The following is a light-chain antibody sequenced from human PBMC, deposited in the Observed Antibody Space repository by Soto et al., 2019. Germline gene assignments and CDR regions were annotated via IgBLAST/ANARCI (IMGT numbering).Light chain of an antibody. CDR1: SSNIGSKY. V-gene: IGLV1-47*01. J-gene: IGLJ2*01. CDR3: AAWDAGVSGPA. CDR2: RNN. Sequence: QSVLTQPPSASGTPGRRVTMSCSGSSSNIGSKYVYWYQQLPGTAPKLLMYRNNQRPSGVPDRFSGSKSGTSASLAISGLRSEDEADYYCAAWDAGVSGPAFGGGTKVTVL.